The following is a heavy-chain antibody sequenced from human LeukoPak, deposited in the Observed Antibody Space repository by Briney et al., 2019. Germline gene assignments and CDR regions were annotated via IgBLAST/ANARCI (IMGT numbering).Heavy chain of an antibody. J-gene: IGHJ6*02. CDR1: GFTFSSYG. Sequence: GGSLRLSCAASGFTFSSYGMHWVRQAPGKGLEWVAVISYDGSNKYYADSVKGRFTISRDNSKNTLYLPMNSPSAEDTAVSYCAKGVPEYDFWSGYYPGQYGMDVWGQGTTVTVSS. V-gene: IGHV3-30*18. CDR3: AKGVPEYDFWSGYYPGQYGMDV. D-gene: IGHD3-3*01. CDR2: ISYDGSNK.